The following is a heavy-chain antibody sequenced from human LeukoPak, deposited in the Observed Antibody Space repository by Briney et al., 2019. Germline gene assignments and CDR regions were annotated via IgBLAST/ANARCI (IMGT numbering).Heavy chain of an antibody. CDR1: GYTFTSYG. D-gene: IGHD1-26*01. CDR3: ASPSPYSGSYTV. J-gene: IGHJ4*02. V-gene: IGHV1-18*01. Sequence: ASVKVSCKASGYTFTSYGINWVRQAPGQGLEWMGWNSGYNGNTSYAQKLQGRVTMTTDTSTSTAYMELRSLESDDTAMYYCASPSPYSGSYTVWGQGTPVTVPS. CDR2: NSGYNGNT.